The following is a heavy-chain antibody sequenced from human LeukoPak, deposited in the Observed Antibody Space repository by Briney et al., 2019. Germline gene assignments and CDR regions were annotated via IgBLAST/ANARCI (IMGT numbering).Heavy chain of an antibody. V-gene: IGHV3-72*01. CDR1: GFTFSDHY. Sequence: GGSLRLSCAASGFTFSDHYMDWVRQAPGKGLEWVGRTRNKANSYTTEYAASVKGRFTISRDDSKNSLYLQMNSLKTKDTAVYYCARDGTYGDFAYWGQGTLVTVSS. CDR3: ARDGTYGDFAY. D-gene: IGHD1/OR15-1a*01. J-gene: IGHJ4*02. CDR2: TRNKANSYTT.